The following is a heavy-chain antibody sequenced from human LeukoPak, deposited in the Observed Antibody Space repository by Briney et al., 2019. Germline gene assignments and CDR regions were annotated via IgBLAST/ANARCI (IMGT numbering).Heavy chain of an antibody. Sequence: GGSPRLSCAASGFTFDDYAMHWVRQAPGKGLEWVSGISWNSGSIGYADSVKGRFTISRDNAKNSLYLQMNSLRAEDTAVYYCARVWATVVGMDVWGQGTTVTVSS. V-gene: IGHV3-9*01. J-gene: IGHJ6*02. D-gene: IGHD4-17*01. CDR3: ARVWATVVGMDV. CDR2: ISWNSGSI. CDR1: GFTFDDYA.